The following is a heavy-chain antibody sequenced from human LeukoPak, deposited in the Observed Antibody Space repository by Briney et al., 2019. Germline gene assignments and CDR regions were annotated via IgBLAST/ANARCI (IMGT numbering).Heavy chain of an antibody. J-gene: IGHJ5*02. D-gene: IGHD6-19*01. CDR3: ARRRAVAGVNWFDP. V-gene: IGHV1-18*01. CDR1: GYTFISYG. Sequence: ASVKVSCKASGYTFISYGISWVRQAPGQGLEGMGWISSHNGYTKYAQKFQGRVTMTTDTSMSTAYMELGSLRPDDTAVYYCARRRAVAGVNWFDPWGQGTLVTVSS. CDR2: ISSHNGYT.